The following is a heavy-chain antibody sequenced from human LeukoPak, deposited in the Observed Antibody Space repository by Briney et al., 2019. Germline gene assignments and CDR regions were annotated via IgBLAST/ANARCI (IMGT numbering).Heavy chain of an antibody. V-gene: IGHV4-4*07. Sequence: SETLSLTCTVSGDSISGYYWTWIRQPAGKGLEWIGRIYTSGSTNYNPSLKSRVTMSVDTSKNQFSLKMSSLTAADTAMYYCARARGGSGSHGHFDSWGQGTLVTVSS. CDR2: IYTSGST. CDR3: ARARGGSGSHGHFDS. J-gene: IGHJ4*02. CDR1: GDSISGYY. D-gene: IGHD1-26*01.